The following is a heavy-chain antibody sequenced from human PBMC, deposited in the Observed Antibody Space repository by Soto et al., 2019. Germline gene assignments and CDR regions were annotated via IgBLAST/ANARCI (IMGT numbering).Heavy chain of an antibody. Sequence: QVQLVQSGAEVKKPGSSVKVSCKASGGSFTREAINWVRQVPGQGPEWMGGILPFFGTADYAQKFQGRVTFTGGAPTPKAYTEGPTLTLKATAVFYGAREKNLVGNSDAFMVGGQGKMVTFS. D-gene: IGHD2-15*01. J-gene: IGHJ3*01. V-gene: IGHV1-69*12. CDR3: AREKNLVGNSDAFMV. CDR1: GGSFTREA. CDR2: ILPFFGTA.